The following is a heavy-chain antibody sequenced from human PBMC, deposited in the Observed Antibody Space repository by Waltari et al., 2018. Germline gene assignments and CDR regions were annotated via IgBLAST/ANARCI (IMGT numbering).Heavy chain of an antibody. V-gene: IGHV1-24*01. CDR1: GYTLPELS. Sequence: QVQLVQSGAEVKKPGASVKVSCKVSGYTLPELSMHWVRQAPGKGLEWMGGVDPEEGETINAQKFQGRVTMTEDTSTDTAYMELSSLRSEDTAVYYCATLKRGYSYGWTLDYWGQGTLVIVSS. J-gene: IGHJ4*02. CDR3: ATLKRGYSYGWTLDY. CDR2: VDPEEGET. D-gene: IGHD5-18*01.